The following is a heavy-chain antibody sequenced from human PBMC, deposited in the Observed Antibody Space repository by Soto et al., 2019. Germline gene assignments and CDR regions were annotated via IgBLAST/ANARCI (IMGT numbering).Heavy chain of an antibody. J-gene: IGHJ4*02. V-gene: IGHV3-72*01. CDR3: AREVNFGEFVIGPLGH. CDR2: ARDKTSSYTT. Sequence: EVQLVESGGGLVQPGGSLRLSCAASGFTFGDHYMDWVRQAPGKGLEWVGRARDKTSSYTTEYAASVKGRFTISRDDSENSLYLQMNTLRTEDTAVYYCAREVNFGEFVIGPLGHWGQGTLVTVSS. CDR1: GFTFGDHY. D-gene: IGHD3-10*01.